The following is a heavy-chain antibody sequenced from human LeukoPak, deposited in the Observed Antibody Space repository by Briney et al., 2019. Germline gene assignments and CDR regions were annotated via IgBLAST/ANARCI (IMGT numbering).Heavy chain of an antibody. CDR3: AKLGYGSGSYSDY. V-gene: IGHV3-23*01. Sequence: PGGSLRLSCAASGFTFSSYAMSWVRQAPGKGLEWVSAISGSGGSTYYADSVKGRFTISRDNSKNTLYPQMNSLRAEDTAVYYCAKLGYGSGSYSDYWGQGTLVTVSS. D-gene: IGHD3-10*01. CDR1: GFTFSSYA. CDR2: ISGSGGST. J-gene: IGHJ4*02.